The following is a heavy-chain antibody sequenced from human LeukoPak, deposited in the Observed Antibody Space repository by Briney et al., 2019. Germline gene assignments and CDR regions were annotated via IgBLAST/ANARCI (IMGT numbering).Heavy chain of an antibody. CDR2: FDPEDGET. CDR3: ATGTRVRAAVLYYYYYMDV. CDR1: GYTLTELS. V-gene: IGHV1-24*01. D-gene: IGHD3-10*01. J-gene: IGHJ6*03. Sequence: ASVKVSCKVSGYTLTELSMHWVRQAPGKGLEWMGGFDPEDGETIYAQKFQGRVTMTEDTSTDTAYMELSSLRSEDTAVYYCATGTRVRAAVLYYYYYMDVWGKGTTVTVSS.